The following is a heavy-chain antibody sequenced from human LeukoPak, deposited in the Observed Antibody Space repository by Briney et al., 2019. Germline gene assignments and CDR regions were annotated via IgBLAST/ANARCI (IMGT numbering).Heavy chain of an antibody. J-gene: IGHJ6*02. CDR2: IPNDGSNK. D-gene: IGHD2-2*02. CDR1: GFSFSTYG. Sequence: GGSLRLSCAASGFSFSTYGMHWVRQAPGKGPEWVAAIPNDGSNKYYADSVKGRFTISRDNSKNTLYLQMNSLRAEDTAVYYCAKARGLRYCSSTSCYTPNYYYYGMDVWGQGTTVTVSS. V-gene: IGHV3-30*18. CDR3: AKARGLRYCSSTSCYTPNYYYYGMDV.